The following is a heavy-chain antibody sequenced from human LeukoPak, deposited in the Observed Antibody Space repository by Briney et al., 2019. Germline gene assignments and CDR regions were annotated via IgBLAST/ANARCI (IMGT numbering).Heavy chain of an antibody. D-gene: IGHD4-17*01. V-gene: IGHV3-48*04. CDR3: ASWPYGDYFSGDYFDY. J-gene: IGHJ4*02. CDR2: ISSSSSTI. Sequence: GGSLRLSCAASGFTFSTYSMYWVRQAPGKGLEWVSYISSSSSTIYYADSVKGRFTISRDNAKNSLYLQMNSLRAEDTAVYYCASWPYGDYFSGDYFDYWGQGTLVTVSS. CDR1: GFTFSTYS.